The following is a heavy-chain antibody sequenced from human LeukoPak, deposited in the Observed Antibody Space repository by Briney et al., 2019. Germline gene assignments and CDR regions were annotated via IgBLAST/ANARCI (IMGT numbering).Heavy chain of an antibody. CDR2: ISTSTSYT. CDR1: GFTFSDYY. J-gene: IGHJ4*02. Sequence: GVSLRLSCAASGFTFSDYYMNWIRQAPGKGLEWVSYISTSTSYTNYADSVRGRFTIPRDNAKNSLYLQMNSLRAEDTAVYYCARNTRGGALYADYWGQGTLVTVSS. CDR3: ARNTRGGALYADY. D-gene: IGHD2-2*01. V-gene: IGHV3-11*03.